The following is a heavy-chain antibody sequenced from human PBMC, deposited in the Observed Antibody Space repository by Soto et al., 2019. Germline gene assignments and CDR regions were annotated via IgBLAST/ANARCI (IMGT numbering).Heavy chain of an antibody. Sequence: GGSLRLSCAASGFTFSSYWMSWVRQAPGKGLEWVANIKQDGSEKHYVDSVKGRFTISRDNAKNSLYLQMNSLRAEDTAVYYCARDTGPYIAARLAGPFVYWGQGTLVTVSS. CDR1: GFTFSSYW. J-gene: IGHJ4*02. D-gene: IGHD6-6*01. CDR3: ARDTGPYIAARLAGPFVY. V-gene: IGHV3-7*01. CDR2: IKQDGSEK.